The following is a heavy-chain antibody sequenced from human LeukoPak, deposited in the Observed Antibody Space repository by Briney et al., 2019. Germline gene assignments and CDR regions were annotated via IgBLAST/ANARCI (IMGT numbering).Heavy chain of an antibody. CDR2: INVYNGNT. V-gene: IGHV1-18*01. CDR1: GYTFTTSG. CDR3: ARGLVVPAAMGEFDY. Sequence: GTSVKVSCKASGYTFTTSGINWVRQAPGQGLEWMGCINVYNGNTNYAQKFQGRITMTRDTSTSTANMELRSLKSDDTAVYYCARGLVVPAAMGEFDYWGQGTLIAVSS. D-gene: IGHD2-2*01. J-gene: IGHJ4*02.